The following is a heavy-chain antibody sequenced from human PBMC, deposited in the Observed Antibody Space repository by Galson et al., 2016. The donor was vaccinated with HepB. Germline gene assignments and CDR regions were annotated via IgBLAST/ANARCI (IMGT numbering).Heavy chain of an antibody. V-gene: IGHV1-3*01. CDR2: INAGNGNT. Sequence: SVKVSCKASGYTFSNYAVHWERQAPGQTFEWMGWINAGNGNTKYSQKFQDRVTLTRDTSATTLYMQLSSLRSEDTAVYYCARAAYCSSSSCSDAFDVWGQGTMVTVSS. D-gene: IGHD2-2*01. CDR3: ARAAYCSSSSCSDAFDV. J-gene: IGHJ3*01. CDR1: GYTFSNYA.